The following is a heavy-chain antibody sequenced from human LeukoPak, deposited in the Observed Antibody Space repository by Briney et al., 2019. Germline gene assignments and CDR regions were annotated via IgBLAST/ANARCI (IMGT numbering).Heavy chain of an antibody. D-gene: IGHD2-15*01. CDR3: AKFGKKVVVVAAVDLDS. V-gene: IGHV3-23*01. CDR2: ISGSGGST. CDR1: GFTFSSYA. J-gene: IGHJ4*02. Sequence: PGGSLRLSCAASGFTFSSYAMSWVRQAPGKGLEWVSAISGSGGSTYYADSVKGRFIISRDNSENTLYLQMNSLRAEDTAVYYCAKFGKKVVVVAAVDLDSWGQGTLVTVSS.